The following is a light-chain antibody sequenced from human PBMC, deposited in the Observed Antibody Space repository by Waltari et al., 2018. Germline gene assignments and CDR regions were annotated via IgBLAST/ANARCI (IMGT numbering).Light chain of an antibody. V-gene: IGKV4-1*01. CDR1: QCVLYSSNNKNY. J-gene: IGKJ5*01. Sequence: DIVMTQSPDSLAVSLGERATINCKSSQCVLYSSNNKNYLAWYQQKPGQPPKLLIYWASTRESGVPDRFSGSGSGTDFPRTISSLQAEDVAVYYCQQYYTTPITFGQGTRLGIK. CDR3: QQYYTTPIT. CDR2: WAS.